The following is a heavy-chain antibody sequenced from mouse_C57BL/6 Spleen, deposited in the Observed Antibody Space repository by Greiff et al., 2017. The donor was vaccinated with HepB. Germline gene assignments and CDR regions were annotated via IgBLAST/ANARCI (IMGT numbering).Heavy chain of an antibody. CDR3: ARWTTYFDY. D-gene: IGHD1-1*01. J-gene: IGHJ2*01. Sequence: VQLQQPGAELVKPGASVKLSCKASGYTFTSYWMQWVKQRPGQGLEWIGEIDPSDSYTNYNQKFKGKATLTVDTSSSTAYMQLSSLTSEDSAVYYCARWTTYFDYWGKGTTLTVSS. CDR2: IDPSDSYT. V-gene: IGHV1-50*01. CDR1: GYTFTSYW.